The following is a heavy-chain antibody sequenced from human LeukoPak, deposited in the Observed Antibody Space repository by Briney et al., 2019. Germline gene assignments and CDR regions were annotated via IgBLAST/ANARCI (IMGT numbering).Heavy chain of an antibody. CDR1: GFTFRNAW. CDR3: TTDYYYDSSGYHFG. J-gene: IGHJ4*02. D-gene: IGHD3-22*01. V-gene: IGHV3-15*01. Sequence: PGGSLRLSCAVSGFTFRNAWMSWVRQAPGKGLEWVGRIKSKTDGGTTDYAAPVKGRFTISRDDSKNTLYLQINSLKTEDTAVYYCTTDYYYDSSGYHFGWGQGTLVTVSS. CDR2: IKSKTDGGTT.